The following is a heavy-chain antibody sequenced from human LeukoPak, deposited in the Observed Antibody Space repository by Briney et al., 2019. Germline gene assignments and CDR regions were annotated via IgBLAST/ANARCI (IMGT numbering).Heavy chain of an antibody. J-gene: IGHJ6*02. D-gene: IGHD5-12*01. CDR1: GGSISGYY. CDR3: ASGGTRVATISYYYYGMDV. CDR2: IYYSGST. Sequence: SETLSLTCTVSGGSISGYYWSWIRQPPGKGLEWIGYIYYSGSTNYNPSLKSRVTISVDTSKNQFSLKLSSVTAADTAVYYCASGGTRVATISYYYYGMDVWGQGTTVTVSS. V-gene: IGHV4-59*08.